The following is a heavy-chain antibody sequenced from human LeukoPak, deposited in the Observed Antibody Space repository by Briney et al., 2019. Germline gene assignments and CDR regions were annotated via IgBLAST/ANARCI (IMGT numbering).Heavy chain of an antibody. J-gene: IGHJ4*02. D-gene: IGHD4-17*01. V-gene: IGHV1-18*01. CDR3: ARDAMTTVTTPSDY. CDR1: GYTFTSYG. CDR2: IRADNGNT. Sequence: ASVKVTCKASGYTFTSYGINWVRQAPGQGLEWMGWIRADNGNTDYAQKFQGRVTMNTDTSTSTAYMELRSLRSDDTAVYYCARDAMTTVTTPSDYWGQGTLVTVSS.